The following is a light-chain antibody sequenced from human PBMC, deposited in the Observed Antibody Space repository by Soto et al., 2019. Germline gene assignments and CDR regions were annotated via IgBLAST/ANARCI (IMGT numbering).Light chain of an antibody. CDR1: QSVGTS. V-gene: IGKV3-15*01. CDR2: GAS. J-gene: IGKJ5*01. Sequence: EVVLTQSPATLSVSPGEGATLSCRASQSVGTSLAWYQQKPGQSPRLLIYGASTRGTGIPARFSGSGSGTEFTLTISSLQSEDLAIYYCLQYDTWPPITFGQGTRLEIK. CDR3: LQYDTWPPIT.